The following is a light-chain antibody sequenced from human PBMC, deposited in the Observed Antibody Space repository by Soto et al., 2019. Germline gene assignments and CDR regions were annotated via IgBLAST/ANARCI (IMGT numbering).Light chain of an antibody. CDR1: QDINSW. CDR3: QQAKRFPWT. V-gene: IGKV1-12*01. Sequence: DIQMTQSPSSVSASVGDRVTITCRASQDINSWLAWYQQKPGQAPKLLIYSASRLQSEVPSRFSGSGSGTDFTLTISSLQPEDFATYYCQQAKRFPWTFGQGTKVDIK. J-gene: IGKJ1*01. CDR2: SAS.